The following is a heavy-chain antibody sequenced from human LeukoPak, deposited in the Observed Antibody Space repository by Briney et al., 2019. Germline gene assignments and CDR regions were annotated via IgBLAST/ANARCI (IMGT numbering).Heavy chain of an antibody. V-gene: IGHV4-59*08. D-gene: IGHD3/OR15-3a*01. CDR3: ARQTGSGLFILP. Sequence: SETLSLTCTVSGGSISSYYWSWIRQPPGKGLEWIGYIYYSGSTNYNPSLKSRVTISVDTSKNQFSLKLTSVTAADTAVYYCARQTGSGLFILPGGQGTLVTVSS. J-gene: IGHJ4*02. CDR1: GGSISSYY. CDR2: IYYSGST.